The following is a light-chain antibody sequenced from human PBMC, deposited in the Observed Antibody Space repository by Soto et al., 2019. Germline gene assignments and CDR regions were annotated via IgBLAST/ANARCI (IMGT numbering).Light chain of an antibody. CDR2: DAS. J-gene: IGKJ1*01. CDR1: QSISSW. CDR3: QQYSSDSWT. V-gene: IGKV1-5*01. Sequence: DIQMTPSPSTLSASVGDRVTITCRASQSISSWLAWYQQTPGKDPTILIYDASTPESGVPSRFRGSGYGTEFTLTISSLQPDDFATYYCQQYSSDSWTFGQGTKVDIK.